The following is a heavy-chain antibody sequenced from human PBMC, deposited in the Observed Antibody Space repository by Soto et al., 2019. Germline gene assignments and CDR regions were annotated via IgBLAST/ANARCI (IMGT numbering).Heavy chain of an antibody. V-gene: IGHV4-34*01. CDR2: INHSGST. CDR3: ARDLRNYDFWSGYGQNFDY. D-gene: IGHD3-3*01. Sequence: SETLSLTCAVYGGSFSGYYWSWIRQPPGKGLEWIGEINHSGSTNYNPSLKSRVTISADTSKNQFSLKLSSVTAADTAVYYCARDLRNYDFWSGYGQNFDYWGQGTLVTVSS. CDR1: GGSFSGYY. J-gene: IGHJ4*02.